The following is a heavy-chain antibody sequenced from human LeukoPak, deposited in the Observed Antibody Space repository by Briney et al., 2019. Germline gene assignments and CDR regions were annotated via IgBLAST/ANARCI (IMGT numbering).Heavy chain of an antibody. D-gene: IGHD1-26*01. CDR3: ARGSGSYIFGAFDI. V-gene: IGHV3-20*04. Sequence: GGSLRLSXAASGFTFDDYGMSWVRQAPGKGLEWVSGINWNGGSTGYADSVKGRFTISRDNAKNSLYLQMNSLRAEDTALYYCARGSGSYIFGAFDIWGQGTLVTVSS. CDR1: GFTFDDYG. J-gene: IGHJ4*02. CDR2: INWNGGST.